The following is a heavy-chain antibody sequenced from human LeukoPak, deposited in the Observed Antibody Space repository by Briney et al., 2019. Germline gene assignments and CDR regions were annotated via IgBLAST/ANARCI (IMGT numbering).Heavy chain of an antibody. CDR2: ISAYNGNT. V-gene: IGHV1-18*01. Sequence: ASVKVSCKASGYTFTSYAMNWVRQAPGQGLEWMEWISAYNGNTNYAQKLQGRVTMTTDTSTSTAYMELRSLRSDDTAVYYCARIGPGRRVDSVLRYFDWSSDPYYFDYWGQGTLVTVSS. CDR3: ARIGPGRRVDSVLRYFDWSSDPYYFDY. D-gene: IGHD3-9*01. J-gene: IGHJ4*02. CDR1: GYTFTSYA.